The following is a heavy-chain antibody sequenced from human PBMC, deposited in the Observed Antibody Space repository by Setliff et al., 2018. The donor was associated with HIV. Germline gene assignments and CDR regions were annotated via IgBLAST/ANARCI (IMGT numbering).Heavy chain of an antibody. J-gene: IGHJ4*02. CDR1: GGSISSSSYY. Sequence: SETLSLTCTVSGGSISSSSYYWGWIRQPPGKGLEWIGSSYYSGSTDHNPSLKRRVSISLDTSKNQFSLRLNSVTAADTAVYYCAREGDGIDFWGQGTLVTVSS. V-gene: IGHV4-39*07. D-gene: IGHD2-21*02. CDR2: SYYSGST. CDR3: AREGDGIDF.